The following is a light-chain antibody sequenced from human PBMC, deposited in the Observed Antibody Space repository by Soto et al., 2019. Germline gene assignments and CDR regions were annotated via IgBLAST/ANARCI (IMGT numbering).Light chain of an antibody. CDR2: GAS. CDR3: QQYYSYPRT. J-gene: IGKJ1*01. Sequence: DIQMTQSPSTLSASAGDRVTITCRASQNIRSSLAWYQLKPGSAPNLLIYGASSLERGVPSRFSGSGSETEFTLTISSLQPDDFATYYCQQYYSYPRTFGQGTKVDIK. CDR1: QNIRSS. V-gene: IGKV1-5*01.